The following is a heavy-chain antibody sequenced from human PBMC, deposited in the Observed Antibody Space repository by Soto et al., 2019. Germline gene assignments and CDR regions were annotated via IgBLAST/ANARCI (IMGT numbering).Heavy chain of an antibody. V-gene: IGHV3-53*01. CDR2: IYRGGDT. Sequence: GGSLRLSCAVSGFTVSYNYMNWVRQAPGKGLEWVSVIYRGGDTFYADSVKGRFTISRDNSKNTLYLQMNSLRAEDTAVYYCARGMYGSGSYYIGDAFDMWGQGTMVTVSS. D-gene: IGHD3-10*01. CDR1: GFTVSYNY. J-gene: IGHJ3*02. CDR3: ARGMYGSGSYYIGDAFDM.